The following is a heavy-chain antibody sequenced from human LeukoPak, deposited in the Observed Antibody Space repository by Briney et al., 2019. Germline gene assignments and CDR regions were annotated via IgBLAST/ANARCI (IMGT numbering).Heavy chain of an antibody. CDR3: ARVSPRYYDSSGYNDAFDI. Sequence: SETLSLTCAVYGGSFSGYYWSWIRQPPGKGLEWIGEINHSGSTNYNPSLKSRVTISVDTSKNQFSLKLSSVTAADTAVYYCARVSPRYYDSSGYNDAFDIWGQGTMVTVSS. J-gene: IGHJ3*02. V-gene: IGHV4-34*01. D-gene: IGHD3-22*01. CDR1: GGSFSGYY. CDR2: INHSGST.